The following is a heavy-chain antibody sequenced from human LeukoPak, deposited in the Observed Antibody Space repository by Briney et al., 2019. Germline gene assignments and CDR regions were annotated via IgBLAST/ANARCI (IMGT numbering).Heavy chain of an antibody. CDR2: IYHSGST. CDR1: GYSISSGYY. D-gene: IGHD2-15*01. Sequence: SETLSLTCAVSGYSISSGYYWGWIRQPPGEGLEWIGSIYHSGSTYYNPSLKSRVTISVDTSKNQFSLKLSSVTAADTAVYYCARLGESVVAETFYNWFDPWGQGTLVTVSS. CDR3: ARLGESVVAETFYNWFDP. J-gene: IGHJ5*02. V-gene: IGHV4-38-2*01.